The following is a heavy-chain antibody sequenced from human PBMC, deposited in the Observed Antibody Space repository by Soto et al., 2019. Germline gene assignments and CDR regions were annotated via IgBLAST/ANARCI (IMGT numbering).Heavy chain of an antibody. V-gene: IGHV4-31*03. CDR1: GGSISSGGYY. CDR3: ARDRGRELANWFDP. J-gene: IGHJ5*02. D-gene: IGHD1-26*01. Sequence: QVQLQESGPGLVKASQTLSLTCTVSGGSISSGGYYWSWIRQHPGKGLEWIGYIYYSGSTYYNPSRKSRVTISVDTSKNQFSLKLSSVTAADTAVYYCARDRGRELANWFDPWGQGTLVTVSS. CDR2: IYYSGST.